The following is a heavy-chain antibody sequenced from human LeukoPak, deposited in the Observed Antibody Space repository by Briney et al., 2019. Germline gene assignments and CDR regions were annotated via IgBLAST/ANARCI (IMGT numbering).Heavy chain of an antibody. CDR1: GYTFTSYD. J-gene: IGHJ6*02. CDR3: ARGKVTMNGMDV. Sequence: GASLRVSCKASGYTFTSYDINWVRQATGQGLEWMGWMNPNSGNTGYAQKFQGRVTMTRNTSISTAYMELSSLRSEDTAVYYCARGKVTMNGMDVWGQGTTVTVSS. D-gene: IGHD3-22*01. CDR2: MNPNSGNT. V-gene: IGHV1-8*01.